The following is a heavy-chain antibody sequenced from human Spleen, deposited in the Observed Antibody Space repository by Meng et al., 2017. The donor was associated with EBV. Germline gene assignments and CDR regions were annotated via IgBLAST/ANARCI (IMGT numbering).Heavy chain of an antibody. D-gene: IGHD6-13*01. V-gene: IGHV4-34*01. Sequence: QGQLREGGGGLLKPSETLSLTCAVFGGSFSGYYWGWIRQPQGKGLEWIGEINHSGSTKYNPSLKSRVTISVDTSKNQFSLKLSSVTAADTAVYFCARAPLESSSSGWFDPWGQGTLVTVSS. CDR3: ARAPLESSSSGWFDP. J-gene: IGHJ5*02. CDR1: GGSFSGYY. CDR2: INHSGST.